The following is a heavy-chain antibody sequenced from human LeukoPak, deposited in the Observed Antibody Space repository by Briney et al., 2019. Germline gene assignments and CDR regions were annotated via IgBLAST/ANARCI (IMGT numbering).Heavy chain of an antibody. CDR3: AVYDSSGYPFDY. D-gene: IGHD3-22*01. V-gene: IGHV5-51*01. CDR2: IYPTDSDI. Sequence: GESLKISCKGSGYTFTRYWIGWVRQMPGQGLELMGIIYPTDSDIKYSPSFQGQVTISADKSISTAYLQWSSLKASDTAMYYCAVYDSSGYPFDYWGQGTLVTVSS. J-gene: IGHJ4*02. CDR1: GYTFTRYW.